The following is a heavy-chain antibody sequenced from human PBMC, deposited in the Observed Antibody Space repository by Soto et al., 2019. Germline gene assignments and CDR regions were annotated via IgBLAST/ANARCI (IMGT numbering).Heavy chain of an antibody. V-gene: IGHV3-21*01. CDR2: ISSSSSYI. J-gene: IGHJ5*02. D-gene: IGHD1-26*01. CDR1: GFTFSSYS. CDR3: ARDYSGSYLDWFDP. Sequence: GGSLRLSCAASGFTFSSYSMNWVRQAPGKGLEWVSSISSSSSYIYYADSVKGRFTTSRDNAKNSLYLQMNSLRAEDTAVYYCARDYSGSYLDWFDPWGQGTLVTVSS.